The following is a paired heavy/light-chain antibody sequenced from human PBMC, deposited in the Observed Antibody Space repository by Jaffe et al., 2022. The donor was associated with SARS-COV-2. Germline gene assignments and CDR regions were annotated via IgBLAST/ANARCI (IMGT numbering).Light chain of an antibody. CDR1: QSVNRNF. CDR2: GAS. Sequence: EIVLTQSPGTLSLSPGERATLSCRASQSVNRNFLAWYQQKPGQAPRLLIYGASSRATGIPDRFSGSGSGTDFTLTINRLEPEDFAVYCCQQYGSSPITFGQGTRLEIK. V-gene: IGKV3-20*01. J-gene: IGKJ5*01. CDR3: QQYGSSPIT.
Heavy chain of an antibody. J-gene: IGHJ3*01. Sequence: QVQLQESGPGLVKPSETLSLTCSVSGGSVTSDYWIWIRQPPGKGLEWIGYMYNNGRTKYNPSLKSRVTISADTSKNQFSLNLNSVTAADTAVYYCARAVDSHPFDVWGQGTMVTVSS. CDR2: MYNNGRT. D-gene: IGHD5-12*01. CDR1: GGSVTSDY. CDR3: ARAVDSHPFDV. V-gene: IGHV4-59*02.